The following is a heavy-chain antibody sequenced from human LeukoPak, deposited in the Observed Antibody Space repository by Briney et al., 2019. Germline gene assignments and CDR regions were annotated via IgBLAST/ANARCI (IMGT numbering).Heavy chain of an antibody. CDR1: GFTISIYW. D-gene: IGHD6-6*01. Sequence: GGSLRLSCAASGFTISIYWMSWVRQAPGKRLEWVANIKQDGSEKYYVDSVKGRFTISRDNAKNSLYLQMNSLRAEDTAVYYCARGRRLDYWGQGTLVTVSS. CDR2: IKQDGSEK. CDR3: ARGRRLDY. J-gene: IGHJ4*02. V-gene: IGHV3-7*01.